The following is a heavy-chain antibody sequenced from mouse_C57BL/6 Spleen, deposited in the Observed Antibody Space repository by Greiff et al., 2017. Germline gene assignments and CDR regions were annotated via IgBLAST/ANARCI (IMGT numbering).Heavy chain of an antibody. CDR2: IYPGSGST. D-gene: IGHD1-1*01. Sequence: QVQLKQPGAELVKPGASVKMSCKASGYTFTSYWITWVKQRPGQGLEWIGDIYPGSGSTNYNEKFKSKATLTVDTSSSTAYMQLSSLTSEDSAVYYCARGNYYYGSKGYWGQGTTLTVSS. CDR1: GYTFTSYW. V-gene: IGHV1-55*01. CDR3: ARGNYYYGSKGY. J-gene: IGHJ2*01.